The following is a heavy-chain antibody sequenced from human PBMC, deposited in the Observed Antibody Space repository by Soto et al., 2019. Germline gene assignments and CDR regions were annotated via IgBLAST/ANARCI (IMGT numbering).Heavy chain of an antibody. V-gene: IGHV1-8*02. CDR1: GYIFTDYY. Sequence: ASVKVSCTASGYIFTDYYMNWVRQAPGQGLGWMGRMNPNSGNTGYAQKFQGRVTMTRNTSISTAYMELSSLRSEDTAVYYCARYGMDVWGQGTTVTVSS. CDR3: ARYGMDV. CDR2: MNPNSGNT. J-gene: IGHJ6*02.